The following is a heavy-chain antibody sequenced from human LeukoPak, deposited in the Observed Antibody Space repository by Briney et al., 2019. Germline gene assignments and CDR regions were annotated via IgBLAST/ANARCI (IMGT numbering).Heavy chain of an antibody. V-gene: IGHV4-30-4*08. J-gene: IGHJ3*02. D-gene: IGHD3-22*01. CDR1: GGSISNGDHY. CDR3: ARAQPSIITMIVIDAFDI. CDR2: IYYSGST. Sequence: SETLSLTCTVSGGSISNGDHYWSWIRQHPGKGLEWIGYIYYSGSTYYNPSLKSRVTISVDTSKNQFSLKLSSVTAADTAVYYCARAQPSIITMIVIDAFDIWGQGTMVTVSS.